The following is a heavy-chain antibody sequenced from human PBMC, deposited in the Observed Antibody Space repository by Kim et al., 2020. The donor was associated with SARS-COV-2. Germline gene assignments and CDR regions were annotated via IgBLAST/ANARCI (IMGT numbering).Heavy chain of an antibody. CDR3: ARLTGYFDF. CDR1: GGSISPYY. V-gene: IGHV4-59*08. J-gene: IGHJ4*02. CDR2: IYYSGST. Sequence: SETLSLTCTVSGGSISPYYWSWIRQPPGKGLEWIGYIYYSGSTNYDPSLKSRVTISVDTSKNQFSLNLRSVTAADTAVYYCARLTGYFDFWGQGTLVTVS. D-gene: IGHD7-27*01.